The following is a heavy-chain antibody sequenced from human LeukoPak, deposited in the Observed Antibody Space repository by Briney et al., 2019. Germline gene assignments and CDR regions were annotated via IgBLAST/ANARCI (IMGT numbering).Heavy chain of an antibody. J-gene: IGHJ4*02. D-gene: IGHD6-19*01. CDR1: GFTFSSYG. V-gene: IGHV3-33*01. Sequence: SGGSRRLSCAASGFTFSSYGMHWVRQAPGKGLEWVAVIWYDGSNKYYADSVKGRFTISRDNSKNTLYLQMNSLRAEDTAVYYCARADGAVAGIDYWGQGTLVTVSS. CDR3: ARADGAVAGIDY. CDR2: IWYDGSNK.